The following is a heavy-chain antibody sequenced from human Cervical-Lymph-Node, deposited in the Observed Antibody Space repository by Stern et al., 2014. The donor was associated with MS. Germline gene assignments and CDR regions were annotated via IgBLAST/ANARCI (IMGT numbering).Heavy chain of an antibody. D-gene: IGHD3-3*01. CDR2: VHYSGTT. CDR3: AGSGTYYPDY. V-gene: IGHV4-59*08. CDR1: GGSISSYY. J-gene: IGHJ4*02. Sequence: VQLVQSGPGLVKPSETLSLTCSVSGGSISSYYWNWIRQPPGKGLEWIANVHYSGTTNYNPSLQRRVTILLDTSMNKISLKLTSVTAADTAVYYCAGSGTYYPDYWGQGILVTVSS.